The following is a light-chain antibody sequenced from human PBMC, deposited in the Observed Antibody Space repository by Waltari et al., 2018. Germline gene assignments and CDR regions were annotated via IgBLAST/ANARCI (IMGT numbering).Light chain of an antibody. CDR3: QAWDNFTVA. Sequence: SYELTQPPSVSVSPGQTASISCSGDELGDKYACWYRQKPGQSPVLVLYQYTKRPSGIPGRFAGSNSGITATLTIRGTQPVEEADYYCQAWDNFTVAFGGGTKLSVL. CDR1: ELGDKY. V-gene: IGLV3-1*01. J-gene: IGLJ2*01. CDR2: QYT.